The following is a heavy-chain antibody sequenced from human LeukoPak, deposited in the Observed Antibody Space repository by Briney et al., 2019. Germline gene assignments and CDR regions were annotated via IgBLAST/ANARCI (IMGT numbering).Heavy chain of an antibody. D-gene: IGHD3-16*02. CDR2: INHSGST. J-gene: IGHJ4*02. V-gene: IGHV4-34*01. Sequence: SETLSLTCTVSGGSISSYYWSWIRQPPGKGLEWIGEINHSGSTNYNPSLKSRVTISVDTSKNQFSLKLSSVTAADTAVYYCARGGPFYDYVWGSYRPGDFDYWGQGTLVTVSS. CDR1: GGSISSYY. CDR3: ARGGPFYDYVWGSYRPGDFDY.